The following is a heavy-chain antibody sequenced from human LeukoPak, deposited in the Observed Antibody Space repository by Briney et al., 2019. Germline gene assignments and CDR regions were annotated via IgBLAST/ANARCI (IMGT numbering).Heavy chain of an antibody. J-gene: IGHJ4*02. D-gene: IGHD3-9*01. CDR1: GFTFSSYA. V-gene: IGHV3-23*01. CDR2: ISGSGGST. Sequence: GGSLRLSCAASGFTFSSYAMSWVRQAPGKGLEWVSAISGSGGSTYYADSVKGRFTISRDNSKNTLYLQMNSLRAEDTAVYYCAKVWYRSYYDILTGYCSDYWGQGTLVTVSS. CDR3: AKVWYRSYYDILTGYCSDY.